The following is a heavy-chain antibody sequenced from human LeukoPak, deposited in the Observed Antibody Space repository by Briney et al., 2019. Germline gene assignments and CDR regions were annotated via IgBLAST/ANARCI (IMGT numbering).Heavy chain of an antibody. CDR3: ARAPTRSGIDY. CDR2: IYYSGST. J-gene: IGHJ4*02. V-gene: IGHV4-59*06. D-gene: IGHD3-10*01. Sequence: SETLSLTCTVSGDSISNYYWSWIRQHPGKGLEWIGYIYYSGSTYYNPSLKSRVTISVDTSKNQFSLKLSSVTAADTAVYYCARAPTRSGIDYWGQGTLVTVSS. CDR1: GDSISNYY.